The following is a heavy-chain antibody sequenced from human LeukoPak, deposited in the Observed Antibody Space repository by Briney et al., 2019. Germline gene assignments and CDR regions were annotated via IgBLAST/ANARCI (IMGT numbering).Heavy chain of an antibody. D-gene: IGHD6-19*01. Sequence: QPGGSLRLSCAASRFTVSNNHMNWVRQAPGKGLEWVSVIFSGGDTSYADSVKGRFTISRDSSKNTLFLQMNSLTPEDTAVYYCMRQGLGGAGRWGQGTLVTVSS. V-gene: IGHV3-66*02. CDR2: IFSGGDT. CDR3: MRQGLGGAGR. J-gene: IGHJ4*02. CDR1: RFTVSNNH.